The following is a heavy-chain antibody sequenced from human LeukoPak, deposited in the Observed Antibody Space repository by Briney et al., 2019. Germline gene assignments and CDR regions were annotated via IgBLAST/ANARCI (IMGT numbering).Heavy chain of an antibody. Sequence: GGSLRLSCTASGFAFTSYAMSWVRQAPGKGLEWVSVISGTGGSTNHADSVKGRFTISRDNSKNTLYLQMNSLRAEDTAVYYCAKESGDDSSGYYEVFDYWGQGTLVTVSS. CDR3: AKESGDDSSGYYEVFDY. CDR1: GFAFTSYA. J-gene: IGHJ4*02. D-gene: IGHD3-22*01. V-gene: IGHV3-23*01. CDR2: ISGTGGST.